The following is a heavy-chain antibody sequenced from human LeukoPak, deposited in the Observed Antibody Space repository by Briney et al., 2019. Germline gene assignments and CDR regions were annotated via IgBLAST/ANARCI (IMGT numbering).Heavy chain of an antibody. V-gene: IGHV3-30*03. CDR2: ISFDGRNQ. CDR1: GFTFSSYG. Sequence: GGSLRLSCAASGFTFSSYGMHWVRQAPGKGLEWVAVISFDGRNQYFVDSVKGRFTISRDNAKNSLSLQVNSLRADDTAVYYCARVGSTVAAGTPDYWGQGTLVTVSS. CDR3: ARVGSTVAAGTPDY. J-gene: IGHJ4*02. D-gene: IGHD6-13*01.